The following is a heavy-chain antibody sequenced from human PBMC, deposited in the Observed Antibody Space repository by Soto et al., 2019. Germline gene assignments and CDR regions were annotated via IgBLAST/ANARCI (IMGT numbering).Heavy chain of an antibody. CDR3: AKDTGNILTGYYTSGFDY. Sequence: EVQLVESGGGLVQPGRSLRLSCAASGFTFDDYAMHWVRQAPGKGLEWVSGINWNSGSIGYVDSVKGRFTISRDNAKNSLYLQMSSLRVEDTALYYCAKDTGNILTGYYTSGFDYWGQGTLVTVSS. V-gene: IGHV3-9*01. J-gene: IGHJ4*02. CDR2: INWNSGSI. CDR1: GFTFDDYA. D-gene: IGHD3-9*01.